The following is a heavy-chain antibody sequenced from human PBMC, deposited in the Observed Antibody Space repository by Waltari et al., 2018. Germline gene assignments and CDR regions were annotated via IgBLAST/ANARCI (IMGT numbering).Heavy chain of an antibody. V-gene: IGHV3-74*01. CDR3: TRRHRSSASGSYNHDF. Sequence: EVQLVESGGGSVQPGGSLRLLSVFPGFPFSNFRMDWFRQVPGKGGGWVAVINSDGGATSQADSVRGRFSVSRDNAKNTLYLDMKSLGVDDSAIYYCTRRHRSSASGSYNHDFWGQGSPVIVSP. J-gene: IGHJ4*02. CDR1: GFPFSNFR. CDR2: INSDGGAT. D-gene: IGHD3-10*01.